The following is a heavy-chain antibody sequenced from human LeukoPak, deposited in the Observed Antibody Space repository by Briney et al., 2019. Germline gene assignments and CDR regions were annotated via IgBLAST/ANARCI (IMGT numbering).Heavy chain of an antibody. CDR2: INPNSGGT. CDR3: ARAGKVGYSHFDY. CDR1: GFTFSSYA. Sequence: GGSLRLSCAASGFTFSSYAMHWVRQAPGQGLEWMGWINPNSGGTNYAQKFQGRVTMTRDTSISTAYMELSRLRSDDTAVYYCARAGKVGYSHFDYWGQGTLVTVSS. D-gene: IGHD5-24*01. J-gene: IGHJ4*02. V-gene: IGHV1-2*02.